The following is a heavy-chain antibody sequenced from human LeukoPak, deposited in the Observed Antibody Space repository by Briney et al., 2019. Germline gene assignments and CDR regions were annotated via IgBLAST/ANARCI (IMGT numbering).Heavy chain of an antibody. Sequence: SETLSLTCTVSGSSLSSYYWSWIRQPPGKGLEWIGYIYYSGSTNYNPSLKSRVTISVDTSKNQFSLKLSSVTAADAAVYYCARDRQLPFDPWGQGTLVTVSS. CDR2: IYYSGST. V-gene: IGHV4-59*01. CDR1: GSSLSSYY. D-gene: IGHD6-19*01. J-gene: IGHJ5*02. CDR3: ARDRQLPFDP.